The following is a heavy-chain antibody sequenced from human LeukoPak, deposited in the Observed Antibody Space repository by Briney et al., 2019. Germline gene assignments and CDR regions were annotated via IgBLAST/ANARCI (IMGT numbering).Heavy chain of an antibody. J-gene: IGHJ3*02. D-gene: IGHD6-19*01. Sequence: GGSLRLSCAASGFTFSSYAMSWVRQAPGKGLEWVSAISGSGGSTYYADSVKGRFTISRDNSKNTLYLQMNSLRAEDTAVYYCAKDSPYSSGWYDAFDIWGQGTMVTVSS. V-gene: IGHV3-23*01. CDR2: ISGSGGST. CDR3: AKDSPYSSGWYDAFDI. CDR1: GFTFSSYA.